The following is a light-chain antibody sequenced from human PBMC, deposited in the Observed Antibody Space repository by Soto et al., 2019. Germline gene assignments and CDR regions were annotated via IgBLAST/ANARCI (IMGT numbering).Light chain of an antibody. CDR2: AAS. CDR3: QPVNSYPIT. V-gene: IGKV1-5*01. J-gene: IGKJ3*01. CDR1: QSINNR. Sequence: IQMTQSPSTLSASIGDRVTITCRASQSINNRLAWYQQMPGKAPKLLISAASTLQSGVPSRFSGSGSGTQFTLTINNPQPEDSATYYCQPVNSYPITFGPGTKVDIK.